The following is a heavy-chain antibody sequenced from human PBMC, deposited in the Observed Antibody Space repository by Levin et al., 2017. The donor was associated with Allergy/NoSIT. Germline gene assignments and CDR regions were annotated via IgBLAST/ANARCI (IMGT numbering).Heavy chain of an antibody. CDR3: ARGPHYYYDSSGYYYSY. V-gene: IGHV1-18*01. Sequence: GESLKISCKASGYTFTSYGISWVRQAPGQGLEWMGWISAYNGNTNYAQKLQGRVTMTTDTSTSTAYMELRSLRSDDTAVYYCARGPHYYYDSSGYYYSYWGQGTLVTVSS. CDR2: ISAYNGNT. D-gene: IGHD3-22*01. CDR1: GYTFTSYG. J-gene: IGHJ4*02.